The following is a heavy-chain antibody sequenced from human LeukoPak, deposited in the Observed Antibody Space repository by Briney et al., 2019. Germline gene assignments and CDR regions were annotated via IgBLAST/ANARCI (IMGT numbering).Heavy chain of an antibody. V-gene: IGHV4-34*01. Sequence: PSETLSLTCAVYGGSFSGYYWTWIRQPPGKGLEWIGEINHSGSSNYNPSLKSRVTISVDTSKNQFSLKLTSVTAADTVVYYCARSYNRVVLLYYWGQGTLVTVSS. J-gene: IGHJ4*02. CDR1: GGSFSGYY. CDR2: INHSGSS. CDR3: ARSYNRVVLLYY. D-gene: IGHD3-10*01.